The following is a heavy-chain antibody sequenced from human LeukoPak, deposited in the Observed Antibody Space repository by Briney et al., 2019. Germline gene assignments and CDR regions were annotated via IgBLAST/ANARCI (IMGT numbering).Heavy chain of an antibody. CDR2: IKQDGSEK. V-gene: IGHV3-7*01. J-gene: IGHJ4*02. Sequence: GGSLRLSCAASGFTFNSYAMSWVRQAPGKGLEWVANIKQDGSEKYYVDSVKGRFTISRDNAKNSLYLQMNSLRAEDTAVYYCARDFFDFWSGYHRNFDYWGQGTLVTVSS. CDR3: ARDFFDFWSGYHRNFDY. CDR1: GFTFNSYA. D-gene: IGHD3-3*01.